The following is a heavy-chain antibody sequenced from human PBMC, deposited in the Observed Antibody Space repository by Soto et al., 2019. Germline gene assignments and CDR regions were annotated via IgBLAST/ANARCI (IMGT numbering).Heavy chain of an antibody. CDR3: AKDYLNSVDTALVSGIDY. CDR2: ISYDGGNK. V-gene: IGHV3-30*18. J-gene: IGHJ4*02. D-gene: IGHD5-18*01. Sequence: QVHLVESGGGVVQPGRSLRLSCAASGFTFSSYGMHWVRQAPGKGLEWVALISYDGGNKYYADSVKGRFTISRDNSKNTLYLQISSLRAEDTAVYYCAKDYLNSVDTALVSGIDYWGQGILVTVSS. CDR1: GFTFSSYG.